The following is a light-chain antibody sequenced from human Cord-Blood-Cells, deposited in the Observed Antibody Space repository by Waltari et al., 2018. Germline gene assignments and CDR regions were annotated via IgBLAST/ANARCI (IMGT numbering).Light chain of an antibody. J-gene: IGLJ1*01. CDR1: SSDVGGYNY. CDR3: SSYTSSSTPHNYV. Sequence: QSALTQPASVSGSPGQSITISCTGTSSDVGGYNYVSWSQQHPGKAPKLMIYEVSNRPSGVSNRFSGSKSGNTASLTISGLQAEDEADYYCSSYTSSSTPHNYVFGTGTKVTVL. CDR2: EVS. V-gene: IGLV2-14*01.